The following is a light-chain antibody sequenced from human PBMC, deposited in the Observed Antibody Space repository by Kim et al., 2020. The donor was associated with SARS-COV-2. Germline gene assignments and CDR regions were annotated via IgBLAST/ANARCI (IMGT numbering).Light chain of an antibody. Sequence: VFPGERATLTCRTSQTIRRDLAWYQQKPGQAPRLLIYGVSTRATGIPATFTGSGSGTEFTLTISSLQSEDFAVYYCQQYNDWPLTFGGGTKVDIK. CDR1: QTIRRD. J-gene: IGKJ4*01. CDR3: QQYNDWPLT. V-gene: IGKV3-15*01. CDR2: GVS.